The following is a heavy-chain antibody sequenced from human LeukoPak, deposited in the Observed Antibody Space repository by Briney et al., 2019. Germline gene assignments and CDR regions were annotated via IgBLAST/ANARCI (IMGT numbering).Heavy chain of an antibody. J-gene: IGHJ4*02. Sequence: SVKVSCKASGGTFSSYAISWVRQAPGQGLEWMGGIIPIFGTANYAQKFQGRVAITADESTSTAYMELSSLRSEDTAVYYCASYVNTAMGSDYWGQGTLVTVSS. D-gene: IGHD5-18*01. CDR1: GGTFSSYA. V-gene: IGHV1-69*01. CDR3: ASYVNTAMGSDY. CDR2: IIPIFGTA.